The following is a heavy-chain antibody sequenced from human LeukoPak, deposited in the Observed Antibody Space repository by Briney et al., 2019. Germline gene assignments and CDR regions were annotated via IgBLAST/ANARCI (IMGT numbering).Heavy chain of an antibody. D-gene: IGHD3-22*01. V-gene: IGHV4-39*07. Sequence: PSETLSLTCTVSGGSISSSSYYWGWIRQPPGKGLEWIGSIYYSGSTNYNPSLKSRVTISVDTSKNQFSLKLSSVTAADTAVYYCARLTYYYDSSGRLDYWGQGTLVTVSS. CDR2: IYYSGST. CDR1: GGSISSSSYY. CDR3: ARLTYYYDSSGRLDY. J-gene: IGHJ4*02.